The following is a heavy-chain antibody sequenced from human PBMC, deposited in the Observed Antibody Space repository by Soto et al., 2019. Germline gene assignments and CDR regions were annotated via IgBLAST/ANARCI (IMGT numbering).Heavy chain of an antibody. V-gene: IGHV3-9*01. CDR2: ISWNSVTI. Sequence: EVQLVESGGGLAQPGWSRRLSCAASGFNFDDHAMHWVRQTPGKGLAWVSGISWNSVTINYADSIKGRFTISRDNAKRTLYLQMNTLRPADTAMYFCVRSSGSQPRASWFDPWGQGTLVTVS. CDR1: GFNFDDHA. CDR3: VRSSGSQPRASWFDP. D-gene: IGHD1-26*01. J-gene: IGHJ5*02.